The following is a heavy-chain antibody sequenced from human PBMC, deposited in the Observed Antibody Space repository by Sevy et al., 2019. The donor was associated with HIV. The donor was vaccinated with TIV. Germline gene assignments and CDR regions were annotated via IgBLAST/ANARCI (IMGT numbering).Heavy chain of an antibody. Sequence: ASVKVSCKVFGYTLSELSMHWVRQTPGKGLEWMGSFDPEDGETIYAQKFQGRVAMTEDTTTATAYMELRSLRSEDTDVFYCAITKDYYDNSGYPFDYWGQGTLVTVSS. D-gene: IGHD3-22*01. CDR1: GYTLSELS. J-gene: IGHJ4*02. CDR3: AITKDYYDNSGYPFDY. V-gene: IGHV1-24*01. CDR2: FDPEDGET.